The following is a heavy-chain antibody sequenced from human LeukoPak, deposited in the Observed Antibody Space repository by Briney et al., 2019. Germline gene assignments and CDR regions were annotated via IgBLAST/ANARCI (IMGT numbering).Heavy chain of an antibody. J-gene: IGHJ3*02. CDR3: ARGRYYDSSGYRRPGFALDI. D-gene: IGHD3-22*01. CDR1: GGTFSSYA. V-gene: IGHV1-69*04. CDR2: IIPILGIA. Sequence: VASVTVSCKASGGTFSSYAISWVRQAPGQGLEWMGRIIPILGIANYAQKFQGRVTITADKSTSTAYMELSSLRSEDTAVYYCARGRYYDSSGYRRPGFALDIWGQGTMVTVSS.